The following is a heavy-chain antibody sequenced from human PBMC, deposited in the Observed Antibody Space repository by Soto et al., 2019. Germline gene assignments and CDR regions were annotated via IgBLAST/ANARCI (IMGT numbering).Heavy chain of an antibody. J-gene: IGHJ4*02. Sequence: PGGSLRLSCAASGFTFSSYSMNWVRQAPGKGLEWVSYISSSSSTIYYADSVKGRFTISRDNAKNSLYLQMNSLRAEDTAVYYCARDIDSSCYYYWGTLASNFDFWAQGTLVTVSS. V-gene: IGHV3-48*01. CDR1: GFTFSSYS. CDR2: ISSSSSTI. CDR3: ARDIDSSCYYYWGTLASNFDF. D-gene: IGHD3-22*01.